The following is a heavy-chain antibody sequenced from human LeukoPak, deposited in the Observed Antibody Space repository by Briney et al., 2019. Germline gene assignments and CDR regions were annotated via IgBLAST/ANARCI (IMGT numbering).Heavy chain of an antibody. CDR3: ARGCSGGACYYYGMDV. Sequence: SVKVSCKASGGTFSSYAISWVRQAPGQGLEWMGGIIPIFGTANYAQKFQGRVTITADESTSTAYMELSSLRSEDTAVYYCARGCSGGACYYYGMDVWGQGTTVTVSS. V-gene: IGHV1-69*13. D-gene: IGHD2-15*01. CDR1: GGTFSSYA. J-gene: IGHJ6*02. CDR2: IIPIFGTA.